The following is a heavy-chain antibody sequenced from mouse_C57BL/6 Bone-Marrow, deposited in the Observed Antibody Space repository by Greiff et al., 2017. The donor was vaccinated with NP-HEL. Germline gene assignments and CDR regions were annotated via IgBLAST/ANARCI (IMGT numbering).Heavy chain of an antibody. V-gene: IGHV6-3*01. CDR2: IRLKSDNYAT. J-gene: IGHJ3*01. Sequence: EVHLVESGGGLVQPGGSMKLSCVASGFTFSNYWMNWVRQSPEKGLEWVAQIRLKSDNYATHYAESVKGRFTISRDDSKSSVYLQMNNLRAEDTGIYYCTAGVYYYGSSGSWFAYWGQGTLVTVSA. CDR1: GFTFSNYW. D-gene: IGHD1-1*01. CDR3: TAGVYYYGSSGSWFAY.